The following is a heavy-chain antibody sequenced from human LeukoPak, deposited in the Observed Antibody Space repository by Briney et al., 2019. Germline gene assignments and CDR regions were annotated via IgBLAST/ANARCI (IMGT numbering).Heavy chain of an antibody. D-gene: IGHD3-16*01. V-gene: IGHV3-21*01. CDR3: ARGGGDYYYGMDV. CDR1: EFTFSSYS. Sequence: GGSLRLSCAASEFTFSSYSMNWVRQAPGKGLEWVSSISSSSSYIYYADSVKGRFTISRDNAKNSLYLQMNSLRAEDTAVYYCARGGGDYYYGMDVWGQGTTVTVSS. CDR2: ISSSSSYI. J-gene: IGHJ6*02.